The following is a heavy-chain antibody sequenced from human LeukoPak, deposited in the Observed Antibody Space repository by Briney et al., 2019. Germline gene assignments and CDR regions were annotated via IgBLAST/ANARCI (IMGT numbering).Heavy chain of an antibody. J-gene: IGHJ3*02. CDR1: GDSISSGGYY. CDR2: IYHIGNT. Sequence: SETLSLTCTVSGDSISSGGYYWSWIRQPPGKGLEWIGYIYHIGNTYYNPSLKSRVTISVDRSKNQFSLELSSVTAADTAVYYCASPRYNWNFVGAFDIWGQGTMVTVSS. D-gene: IGHD1-7*01. V-gene: IGHV4-30-2*01. CDR3: ASPRYNWNFVGAFDI.